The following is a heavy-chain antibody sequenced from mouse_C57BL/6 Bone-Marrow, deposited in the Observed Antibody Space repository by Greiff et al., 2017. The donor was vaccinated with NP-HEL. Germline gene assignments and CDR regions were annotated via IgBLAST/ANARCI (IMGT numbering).Heavy chain of an antibody. CDR3: ASPYDYDVAWFAY. CDR1: GFTFSSYG. D-gene: IGHD2-4*01. Sequence: EVKVVESGGDLVKPGGSLKLSCAASGFTFSSYGMSWVRQTPDKRLEWVATISSGGSYTYYPDSVKGRFTISRDNAKNTLYLQMSRLKSEDTAMSYCASPYDYDVAWFAYCGQGTRVTVSA. V-gene: IGHV5-6*01. CDR2: ISSGGSYT. J-gene: IGHJ3*01.